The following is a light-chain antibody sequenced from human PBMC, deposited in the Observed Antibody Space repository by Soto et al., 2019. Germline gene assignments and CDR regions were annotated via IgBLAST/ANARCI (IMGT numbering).Light chain of an antibody. CDR2: GAS. V-gene: IGKV3-20*01. Sequence: EIVLTQSPGTLSLSPGERVNLSCRASQSVSSRYVAWYQHKTGQPPRLLISGASSRATGIPDRFSGSGSGEVFTLTINRLELKDFAVYYCQKYGSSPPLFGGGTKGEIK. CDR1: QSVSSRY. CDR3: QKYGSSPPL. J-gene: IGKJ4*01.